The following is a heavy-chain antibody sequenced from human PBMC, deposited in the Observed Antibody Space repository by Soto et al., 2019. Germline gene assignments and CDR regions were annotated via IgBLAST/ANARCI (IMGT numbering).Heavy chain of an antibody. D-gene: IGHD2-2*02. CDR1: GFTFSSYA. V-gene: IGHV3-23*01. Sequence: EVQVLESGGGLVQPGGSLRLSCAASGFTFSSYAMSWVRQAPGQGLEWVSAISGSGSNPYYADSVKGRFTISRDNSKNTLYLQMNSLIAEDTALYYCAKTAAITISDGFDHGGQGTLVTVSS. J-gene: IGHJ4*02. CDR2: ISGSGSNP. CDR3: AKTAAITISDGFDH.